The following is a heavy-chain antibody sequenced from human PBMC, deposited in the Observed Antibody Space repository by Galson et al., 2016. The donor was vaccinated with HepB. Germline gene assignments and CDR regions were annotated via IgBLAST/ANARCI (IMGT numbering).Heavy chain of an antibody. CDR1: GFTFRSYA. CDR3: AKESGSLWFGETDYFDF. D-gene: IGHD3-10*01. Sequence: SLRLSCAASGFTFRSYAMGWVRQAPGKGPKWVSSITKSGGDTYYADSVKGRFTISRDNSKNTLSLQMNGLSAGDTALYYCAKESGSLWFGETDYFDFWGQGALVTVSS. CDR2: ITKSGGDT. J-gene: IGHJ4*02. V-gene: IGHV3-23*01.